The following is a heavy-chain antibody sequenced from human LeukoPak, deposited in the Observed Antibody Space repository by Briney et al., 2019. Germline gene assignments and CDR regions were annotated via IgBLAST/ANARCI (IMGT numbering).Heavy chain of an antibody. J-gene: IGHJ4*02. D-gene: IGHD5-18*01. CDR2: ISSSGSTM. CDR1: GFTFSSYE. Sequence: GGSLRLSCAASGFTFSSYEMNWVRQAPGKGLEWVSYISSSGSTMYYADSVKGRFTISRDNAKNSLYLQMNSLRAEDTAVYYCARVGQLWAHDYWGQGTLVTVSS. V-gene: IGHV3-48*03. CDR3: ARVGQLWAHDY.